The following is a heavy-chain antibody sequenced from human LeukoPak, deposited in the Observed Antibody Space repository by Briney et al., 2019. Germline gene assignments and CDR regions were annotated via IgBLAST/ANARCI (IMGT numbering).Heavy chain of an antibody. CDR1: GYTFSNYG. Sequence: ASVKVSCKASGYTFSNYGISWVRQAPGLGLEWMGWTSYNGNTNYAQKFQDRVTMTTDTSTTTAYMELRSLEPDDTAVYYCARHSGSGWQALGYWGQGTLVTVSS. V-gene: IGHV1-18*04. D-gene: IGHD6-19*01. J-gene: IGHJ4*02. CDR3: ARHSGSGWQALGY. CDR2: TSYNGNT.